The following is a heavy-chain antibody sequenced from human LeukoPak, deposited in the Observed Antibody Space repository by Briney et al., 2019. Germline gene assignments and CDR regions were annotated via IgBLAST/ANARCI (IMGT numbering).Heavy chain of an antibody. CDR2: IYHSGST. V-gene: IGHV4-38-2*02. D-gene: IGHD2-2*02. CDR3: ARGSCSSTSCYSPPSGVGKDFDP. Sequence: PSETLSLTCTVSGYSISSGYYWGWIRQPPGKGLEWIGSIYHSGSTYYNPSLKSRVTISVDTSKNQFSLKLSSVTAADTAVYYCARGSCSSTSCYSPPSGVGKDFDPWGQGTLVTVSS. CDR1: GYSISSGYY. J-gene: IGHJ5*02.